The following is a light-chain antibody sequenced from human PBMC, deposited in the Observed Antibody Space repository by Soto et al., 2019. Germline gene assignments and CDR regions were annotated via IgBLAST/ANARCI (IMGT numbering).Light chain of an antibody. J-gene: IGLJ3*02. V-gene: IGLV2-23*02. CDR1: SSDVGSYNL. Sequence: QSALTQPASVSGSPGQSITISCTGTSSDVGSYNLVSWYQQHPGKAPKLMIYAVSNRPSGVSNRFSGSKSGNTASLTISGLQAEDEADSYCCSSSCTSSCDWVFGGGTKLTVL. CDR3: CSSSCTSSCDWV. CDR2: AVS.